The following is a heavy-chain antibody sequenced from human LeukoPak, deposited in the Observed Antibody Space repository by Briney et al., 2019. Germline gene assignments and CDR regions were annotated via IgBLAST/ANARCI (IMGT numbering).Heavy chain of an antibody. V-gene: IGHV4-34*09. Sequence: SETLSLTCAVYGGSFSGYYWSWIRQPPGKGLEWIGEINHSESTNYNPSLKSRVTISVDTSKNQFSLKLSSVTAADTAVYYCARETYYYDSSGLNWFDPWGQGTLVTVSS. D-gene: IGHD3-22*01. CDR3: ARETYYYDSSGLNWFDP. J-gene: IGHJ5*02. CDR1: GGSFSGYY. CDR2: INHSEST.